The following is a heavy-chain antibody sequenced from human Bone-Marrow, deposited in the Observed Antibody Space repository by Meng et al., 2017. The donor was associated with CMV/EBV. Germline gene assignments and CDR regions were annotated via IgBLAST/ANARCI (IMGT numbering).Heavy chain of an antibody. D-gene: IGHD3-22*01. CDR3: ATTRFITMIVVVTLYNWLDP. J-gene: IGHJ5*02. CDR1: GFTFSSYD. CDR2: IGTAGDT. Sequence: GESLKISCAACGFTFSSYDMHWVRQATGKGLEWVSAIGTAGDTYYPGSVEGQFTISRENAKNSLYLQMNSLRAGDTAVYYCATTRFITMIVVVTLYNWLDPWGQGTLVTVSS. V-gene: IGHV3-13*03.